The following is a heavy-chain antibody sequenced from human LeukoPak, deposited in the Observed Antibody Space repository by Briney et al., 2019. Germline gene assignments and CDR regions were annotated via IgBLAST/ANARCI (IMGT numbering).Heavy chain of an antibody. J-gene: IGHJ3*02. CDR1: GFTFSSFG. D-gene: IGHD1-26*01. V-gene: IGHV3-30*03. CDR3: HSTSAREDAFDI. CDR2: ISYDGGKK. Sequence: PGGSLRLSCAASGFTFSSFGMHWVRQAPGKGLEWVAVISYDGGKKYADSVKGRFTISRDNSKNTMYLEMNSRRVEDTALYYCHSTSAREDAFDIWGQGTMVTVSS.